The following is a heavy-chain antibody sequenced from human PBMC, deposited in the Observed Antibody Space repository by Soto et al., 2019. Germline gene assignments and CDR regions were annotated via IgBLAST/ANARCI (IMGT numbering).Heavy chain of an antibody. Sequence: SETLSLTCTVSGGSISSYYWSWIRQPPGKGLEWIGYIYYSGSTNYNPSLKSRVTISVGTSKNQFSLRLSSVTAADTAVYYCASSLGGYFDFWGQGTLVTVSS. J-gene: IGHJ4*02. D-gene: IGHD3-16*01. CDR2: IYYSGST. CDR3: ASSLGGYFDF. CDR1: GGSISSYY. V-gene: IGHV4-59*08.